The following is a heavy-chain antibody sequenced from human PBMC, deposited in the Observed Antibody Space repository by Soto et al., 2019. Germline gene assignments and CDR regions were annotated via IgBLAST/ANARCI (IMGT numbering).Heavy chain of an antibody. CDR2: IYSGGST. CDR1: GFTVSSNY. Sequence: PVGSLRLYCAASGFTVSSNYMSWVRQARGKGLEWVSVIYSGGSTYYADSVKGRFTISRDNSKNTLYLQMNSLRAEDTAVYYCAREASSGWSGGDDAFDIWGQGTMVTVS. V-gene: IGHV3-53*01. J-gene: IGHJ3*02. D-gene: IGHD6-19*01. CDR3: AREASSGWSGGDDAFDI.